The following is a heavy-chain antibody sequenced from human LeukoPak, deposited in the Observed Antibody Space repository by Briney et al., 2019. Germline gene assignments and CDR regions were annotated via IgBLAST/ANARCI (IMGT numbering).Heavy chain of an antibody. CDR3: ARAQQWLPFTY. D-gene: IGHD6-19*01. V-gene: IGHV4-61*02. CDR1: GGSINSGSNY. Sequence: SQTLSLTCSVSGGSINSGSNYWTWIRQPAGQGLEWIGRINPIGTTDYNPSLKSRVTMSVDTSKNQFSLKLTSVTAADTAVYYCARAQQWLPFTYWGQGTLVTVSP. CDR2: INPIGTT. J-gene: IGHJ4*02.